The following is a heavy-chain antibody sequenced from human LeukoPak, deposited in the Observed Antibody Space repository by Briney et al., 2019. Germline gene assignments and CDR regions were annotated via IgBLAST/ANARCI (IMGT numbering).Heavy chain of an antibody. V-gene: IGHV3-74*01. Sequence: PGGSLRLSCAASGFTFSSYWMHWVRQAPGHELVCVSRINSDGRSTSYADSVKGRFTIARDKAKNTLYLQMNSLRAEDTAVYYCARDRSSGWDTDDAFDIWGQGTMVTVSS. CDR2: INSDGRST. D-gene: IGHD6-19*01. CDR1: GFTFSSYW. CDR3: ARDRSSGWDTDDAFDI. J-gene: IGHJ3*02.